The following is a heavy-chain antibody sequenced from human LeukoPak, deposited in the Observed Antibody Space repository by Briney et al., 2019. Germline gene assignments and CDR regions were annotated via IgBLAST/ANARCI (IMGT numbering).Heavy chain of an antibody. CDR2: ISGSGGST. CDR1: GFTFSDWY. V-gene: IGHV3-23*01. CDR3: AKAEGYCSGGSCYPFFDY. D-gene: IGHD2-15*01. J-gene: IGHJ4*02. Sequence: GGSLRLSCAASGFTFSDWYMNWVRQAPGKGLEWVSAISGSGGSTYYADSVKGRFTISRDNSKNTLYLQMNSLRAEDTAVYYCAKAEGYCSGGSCYPFFDYWGQGTLVTVSS.